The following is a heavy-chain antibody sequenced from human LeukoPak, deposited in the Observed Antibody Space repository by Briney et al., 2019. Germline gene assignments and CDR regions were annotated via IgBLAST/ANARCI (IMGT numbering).Heavy chain of an antibody. CDR2: IYTSGST. CDR1: GGSFSTYF. D-gene: IGHD3-22*01. CDR3: ARDPGHSSGYGADY. V-gene: IGHV4-4*07. Sequence: SETLSLTCAVFGGSFSTYFVHWIRQPPGKGLEWIGRIYTSGSTNYNPSLKSRVTMSVDTSKNQFSLKLSSVTAADTAVYYCARDPGHSSGYGADYWGQGTLVTVSS. J-gene: IGHJ4*02.